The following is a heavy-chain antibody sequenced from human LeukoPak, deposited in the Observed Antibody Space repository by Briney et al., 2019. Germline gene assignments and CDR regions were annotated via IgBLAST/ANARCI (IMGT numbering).Heavy chain of an antibody. J-gene: IGHJ4*02. CDR1: GGSISSSTYY. CDR3: ASDAPGLLGY. CDR2: LYYSGST. V-gene: IGHV4-39*07. Sequence: PSETLSLTCTVAGGSISSSTYYCGWIRQPPGKGLEWIGSLYYSGSTYNNPSLQSRVTISIDTSKNQFSLKLTSVTAADTAVYYCASDAPGLLGYWGQGTLVIVSS. D-gene: IGHD2-15*01.